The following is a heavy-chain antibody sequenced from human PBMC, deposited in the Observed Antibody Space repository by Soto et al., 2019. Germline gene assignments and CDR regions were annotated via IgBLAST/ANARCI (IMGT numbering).Heavy chain of an antibody. J-gene: IGHJ1*01. D-gene: IGHD3-22*01. CDR2: IDGVSGTDT. CDR3: TTDDGHYYSSSAYPN. CDR1: GVNFRTHS. V-gene: IGHV3-23*01. Sequence: GGSLRLSCAVSGVNFRTHSMNWVRQAPGKGLEWLSTIDGVSGTDTFYAESVKGLFTISTDTSKNIVFLQMNRLRSEDTAVYFFTTDDGHYYSSSAYPNWGRGTLVTVSS.